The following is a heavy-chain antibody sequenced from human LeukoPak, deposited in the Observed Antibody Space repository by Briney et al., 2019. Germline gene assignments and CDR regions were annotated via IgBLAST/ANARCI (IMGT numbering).Heavy chain of an antibody. J-gene: IGHJ4*02. CDR3: AREGAAEAKNFDY. V-gene: IGHV1-46*01. CDR2: INLNAVTT. Sequence: ASVKVPCKASGYTFTNYYIHWMRQAPGQGLEWVGIINLNAVTTRYAQKFQGRITVTRDTSTSTVYMELSSLRSEDTAVYFCAREGAAEAKNFDYWGQGTLVIVSS. D-gene: IGHD6-25*01. CDR1: GYTFTNYY.